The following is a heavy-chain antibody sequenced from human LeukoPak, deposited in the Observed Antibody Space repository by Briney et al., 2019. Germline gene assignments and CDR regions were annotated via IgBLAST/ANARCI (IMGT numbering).Heavy chain of an antibody. CDR1: GGSISSYY. CDR3: ARQPTVTTSNDAFDI. Sequence: SETLSLTCTVSGGSISSYYWSWIRQPPGKGLEWIGYIYYSGSTNYNPSLQSRVTISVDTSKNQFSLKLSSVTAADTAVYYCARQPTVTTSNDAFDIWGQGTMVTVSS. J-gene: IGHJ3*02. V-gene: IGHV4-59*08. D-gene: IGHD4-4*01. CDR2: IYYSGST.